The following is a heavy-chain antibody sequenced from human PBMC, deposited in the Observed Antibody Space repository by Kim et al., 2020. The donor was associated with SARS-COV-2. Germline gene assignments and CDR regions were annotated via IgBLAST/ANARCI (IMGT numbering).Heavy chain of an antibody. V-gene: IGHV1-2*06. CDR3: AVSLGDYYDRRGWFDP. Sequence: ASVKVSCKASGYTFTGYYMHWVRQAPGQGLEWMGRINPNSGGTNYAQKFHGRVTMTRDTSISTAYMELSRLRSDDTAVYYCAVSLGDYYDRRGWFDPWGQGTLVTVSS. CDR1: GYTFTGYY. CDR2: INPNSGGT. D-gene: IGHD3-22*01. J-gene: IGHJ5*02.